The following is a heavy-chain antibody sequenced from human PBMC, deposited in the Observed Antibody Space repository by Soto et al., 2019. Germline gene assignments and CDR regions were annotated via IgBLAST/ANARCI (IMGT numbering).Heavy chain of an antibody. CDR2: MNPNSGNT. J-gene: IGHJ6*02. D-gene: IGHD3-16*02. CDR1: GYTFTRYD. Sequence: ASVKVSCKASGYTFTRYDINWVRQATGQGLEWMGWMNPNSGNTGYAQKFQGRVTMTRNTSISTAYMELSSLRSDDTAVYYCASGRKERYRYGMDVWGQGTTVTVSS. CDR3: ASGRKERYRYGMDV. V-gene: IGHV1-8*01.